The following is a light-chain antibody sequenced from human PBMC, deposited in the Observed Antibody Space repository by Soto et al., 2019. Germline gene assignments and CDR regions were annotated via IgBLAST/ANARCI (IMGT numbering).Light chain of an antibody. CDR3: QYLNSFPLT. CDR1: QGISNY. CDR2: LAS. V-gene: IGKV1-9*01. Sequence: DIQMTQSPSTLSAFVGDRVTITCRASQGISNYLAWYQQKPGRAPKLLIYLASTLQGGVPSRFSGSGSGTDFSLTISSLQPEDVATYYCQYLNSFPLTFGGGTKVDIK. J-gene: IGKJ4*01.